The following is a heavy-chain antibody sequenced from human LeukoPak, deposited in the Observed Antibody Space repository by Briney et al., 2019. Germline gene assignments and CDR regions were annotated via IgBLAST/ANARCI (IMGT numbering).Heavy chain of an antibody. Sequence: SQTLSLTCAVSGGSINSSNWWSWVRQPPGKGLEWIGEIYHSGSTNYNPSLKSRVTISLDKSNNQFSLRLNSVTAADTAVYYCARAAYKFDPWGQGTLVTVSS. CDR2: IYHSGST. D-gene: IGHD2-21*01. V-gene: IGHV4-4*02. CDR3: ARAAYKFDP. J-gene: IGHJ5*02. CDR1: GGSINSSNW.